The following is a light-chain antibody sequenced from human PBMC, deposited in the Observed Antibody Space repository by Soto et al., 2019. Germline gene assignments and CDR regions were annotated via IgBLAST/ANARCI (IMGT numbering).Light chain of an antibody. CDR3: GSYAGSRDV. J-gene: IGLJ1*01. CDR2: EVS. CDR1: SSNVGSYNL. Sequence: QSALTQPTSVSGSPGLSITSSFTGTSSNVGSYNLVSWYQQHPGKAPKLMIYEVSKRPSGVSNRFSGSKSGNTASLTISGLQAEDEADYYCGSYAGSRDVFGTGTKVTVL. V-gene: IGLV2-23*02.